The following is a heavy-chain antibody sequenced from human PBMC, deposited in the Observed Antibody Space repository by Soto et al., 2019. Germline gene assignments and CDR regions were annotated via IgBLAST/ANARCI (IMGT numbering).Heavy chain of an antibody. CDR2: IYYSGST. CDR3: DVRKCAQRLSDY. CDR1: GASISSDY. D-gene: IGHD3-16*02. Sequence: PSETLSLTCTVSGASISSDYRSWIRQPPGKRLEWLGYIYYSGSTNYNPSLKSRVTISVDTSKNQFSLKLSSVTAADTAVYYCDVRKCAQRLSDYWLQRTLATASS. V-gene: IGHV4-59*01. J-gene: IGHJ4*02.